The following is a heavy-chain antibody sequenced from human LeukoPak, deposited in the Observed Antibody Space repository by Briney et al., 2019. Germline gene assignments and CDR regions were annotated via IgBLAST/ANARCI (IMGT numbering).Heavy chain of an antibody. J-gene: IGHJ4*02. Sequence: GGSLRLSCAASGFTFSNYWMSWVRQAPGKGLEWVANIKQDGSEKYYVDSVKGRFTISRDNAKNSLDLQMNGLRAEDTAVYFCARDYDILTAYHASFDFWGQGTLVTVSS. CDR2: IKQDGSEK. CDR3: ARDYDILTAYHASFDF. V-gene: IGHV3-7*01. CDR1: GFTFSNYW. D-gene: IGHD3-9*01.